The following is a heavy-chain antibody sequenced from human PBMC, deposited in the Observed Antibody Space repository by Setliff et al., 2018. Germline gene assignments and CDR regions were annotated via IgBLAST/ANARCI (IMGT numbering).Heavy chain of an antibody. Sequence: AGGSLRLSCAASGFTFSSYAMHWVRQAPGRGLEYVSAINSNGGTTYYADSVKGRFTVSRDNSKNTLYLQMGSLRAEDMAVYYCARGGGVYLAFDIWGQGTMVTVSS. CDR3: ARGGGVYLAFDI. V-gene: IGHV3-64*02. D-gene: IGHD6-6*01. J-gene: IGHJ3*02. CDR1: GFTFSSYA. CDR2: INSNGGTT.